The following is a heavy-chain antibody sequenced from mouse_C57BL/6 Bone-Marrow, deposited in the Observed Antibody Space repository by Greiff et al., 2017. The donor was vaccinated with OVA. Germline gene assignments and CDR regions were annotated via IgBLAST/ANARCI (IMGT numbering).Heavy chain of an antibody. CDR3: ARRKDYDYDIWYFDV. CDR2: ISGGGGNT. J-gene: IGHJ1*03. D-gene: IGHD2-4*01. CDR1: GFTFSSYT. Sequence: EVKLVASGGGLVKPGGSLKLSCAASGFTFSSYTMSWVRQTPEKRLEWVATISGGGGNTSYPDSVKGRFTISRDNAKNTLYLQMRRLRSEDTALYYCARRKDYDYDIWYFDVWGTGTTVTVSS. V-gene: IGHV5-9*01.